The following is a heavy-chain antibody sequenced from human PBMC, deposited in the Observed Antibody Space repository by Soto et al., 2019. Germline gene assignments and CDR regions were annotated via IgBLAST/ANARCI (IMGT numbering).Heavy chain of an antibody. CDR2: ISAYNGNT. CDR1: GYTFSSYH. V-gene: IGHV1-18*01. Sequence: QIQLVQSGAEVKKPGASVKVSCKAPGYTFSSYHITWVPQAPGQGLEWMGWISAYNGNTNYAQNLQGRVTMTTHPSTSRAYVALRRLRSDDTAVYYGARDLPPVDYWGQGTLVTVSS. J-gene: IGHJ4*02. CDR3: ARDLPPVDY.